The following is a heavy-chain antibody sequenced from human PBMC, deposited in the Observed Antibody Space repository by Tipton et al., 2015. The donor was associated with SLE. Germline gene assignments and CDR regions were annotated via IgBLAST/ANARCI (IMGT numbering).Heavy chain of an antibody. Sequence: SLRLSCVGSGFTFSSQYIHWVRQSPGKGLLWVAHIKGDGSTTTYADSVKGRFTISRDNAENTVYLQMNSLRAEDTAVYYCTTESDGVMEYWGQGTLVTVSS. J-gene: IGHJ4*02. CDR3: TTESDGVMEY. CDR1: GFTFSSQY. V-gene: IGHV3-74*03. D-gene: IGHD2-21*01. CDR2: IKGDGSTT.